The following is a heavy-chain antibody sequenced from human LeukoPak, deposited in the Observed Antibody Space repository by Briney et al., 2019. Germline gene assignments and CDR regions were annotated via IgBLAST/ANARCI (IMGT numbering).Heavy chain of an antibody. D-gene: IGHD4-17*01. V-gene: IGHV3-7*03. CDR3: AKEIYGDYYDAFDI. J-gene: IGHJ3*02. CDR2: INQDGSEK. CDR1: GFTFSSYS. Sequence: GGSLRLSCAASGFTFSSYSMNWVRQAPGKGLEWVANINQDGSEKYYVDSVKGRFTISRDNSKNTLYLQMNSLRAEDTAVYYCAKEIYGDYYDAFDIWGQGTMVTVSS.